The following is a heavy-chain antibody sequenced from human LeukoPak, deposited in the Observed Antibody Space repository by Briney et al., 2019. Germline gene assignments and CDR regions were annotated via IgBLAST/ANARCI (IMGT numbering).Heavy chain of an antibody. J-gene: IGHJ4*02. V-gene: IGHV1-2*06. Sequence: ASVTVSCKASGYTFTGYYMHWVRQAPGQGLEWMGRINPNSGGTNYAQKFQGRVTMTRDTSISTAYMELSRLRSDDTAVYYCAREEEYQVPYFDYWGQGTLVTVSS. D-gene: IGHD2-2*01. CDR3: AREEEYQVPYFDY. CDR1: GYTFTGYY. CDR2: INPNSGGT.